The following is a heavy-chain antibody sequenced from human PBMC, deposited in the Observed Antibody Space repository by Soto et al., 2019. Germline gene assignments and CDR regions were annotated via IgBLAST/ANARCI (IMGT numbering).Heavy chain of an antibody. D-gene: IGHD3-10*01. CDR1: GFSLTSPGMC. Sequence: GSGPTLVNPTETLTLTCTFSGFSLTSPGMCVSWIRQPPGKALEWLALIERDDDDKYYSTSLKTRLTISKDTRKNQVVLTMANMDPADTGTYYCARSVRGPRRFNGMDVWGQGTTVTLSS. CDR2: IERDDDDK. CDR3: ARSVRGPRRFNGMDV. V-gene: IGHV2-70*13. J-gene: IGHJ6*02.